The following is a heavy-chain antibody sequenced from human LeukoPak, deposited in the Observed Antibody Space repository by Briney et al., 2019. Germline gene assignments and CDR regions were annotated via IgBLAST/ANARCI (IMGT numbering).Heavy chain of an antibody. Sequence: GGSLRLSCAASGFSFSTYGFHWVRQAPGKGLEWVAVIWYDESNKYYVNSVRGRFTISRDNSKNTLYLQMNSLRAEDTAVYYCARESGPYSSGWYYFNYWGQGTLVTVSS. J-gene: IGHJ4*02. V-gene: IGHV3-33*01. CDR3: ARESGPYSSGWYYFNY. CDR2: IWYDESNK. D-gene: IGHD6-13*01. CDR1: GFSFSTYG.